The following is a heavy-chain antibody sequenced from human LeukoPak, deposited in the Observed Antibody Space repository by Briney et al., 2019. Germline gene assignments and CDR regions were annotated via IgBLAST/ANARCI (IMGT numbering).Heavy chain of an antibody. D-gene: IGHD3-22*01. CDR3: ARDRYYYDSSGYYYFDY. CDR2: IHTSGST. J-gene: IGHJ4*02. Sequence: NPSETLSLTCTFSGGSISSYYWSWIRQPAGKGLEWIGRIHTSGSTNYNPSLKSRVTMSVDTSQNQFSLKLSSVTAADTAVYYCARDRYYYDSSGYYYFDYWGQGTLVTVSS. CDR1: GGSISSYY. V-gene: IGHV4-4*07.